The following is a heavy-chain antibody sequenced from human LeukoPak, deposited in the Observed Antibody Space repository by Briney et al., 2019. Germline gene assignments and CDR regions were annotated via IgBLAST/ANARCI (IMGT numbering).Heavy chain of an antibody. V-gene: IGHV3-23*01. J-gene: IGHJ3*02. CDR3: AARTTPRRAFDI. CDR2: ISGSGGST. D-gene: IGHD2/OR15-2a*01. Sequence: GGSLRLSCAASGFTFSSYAMSWVRQAPGKGLEWVSAISGSGGSTYYADSMKGRFTISRDNSKNTLYLQMNSLRAEDTAVYYCAARTTPRRAFDIWGQGTMVTVSS. CDR1: GFTFSSYA.